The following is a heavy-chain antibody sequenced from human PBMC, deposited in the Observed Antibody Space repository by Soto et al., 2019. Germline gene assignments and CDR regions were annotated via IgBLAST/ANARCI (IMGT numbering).Heavy chain of an antibody. Sequence: GGSLRLSCAASGFTFTRYSMNWVRQAPGRGLEWASSISSTTNYIYYGDSMKGRFTISRDNAKNSLYLEMNSLRAEDTAVYYCARESEDLTSNFDYWGQGTLVTVSS. CDR2: ISSTTNYI. V-gene: IGHV3-21*06. CDR1: GFTFTRYS. J-gene: IGHJ4*02. CDR3: ARESEDLTSNFDY.